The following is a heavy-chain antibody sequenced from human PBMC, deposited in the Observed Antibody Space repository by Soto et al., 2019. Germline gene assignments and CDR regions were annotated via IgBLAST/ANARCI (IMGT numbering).Heavy chain of an antibody. CDR2: ISSSGSTT. V-gene: IGHV3-23*01. CDR1: GFTFSRYA. CDR3: ASFPFYDYGYDDDS. D-gene: IGHD4-17*01. J-gene: IGHJ4*02. Sequence: VQLLESGGGLVQPGGSLRLSCAASGFTFSRYAMSWVRQAPGKGLEWVSTISSSGSTTYYADSVKGRFTISRDNSKNTPYLQMNSLRAEDTAVYYCASFPFYDYGYDDDSWGQGTLVTVSS.